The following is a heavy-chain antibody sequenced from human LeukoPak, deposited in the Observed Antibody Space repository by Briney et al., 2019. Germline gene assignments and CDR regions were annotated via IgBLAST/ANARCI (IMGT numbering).Heavy chain of an antibody. CDR3: AGVDTVADDSYYIDF. Sequence: SETLSLTCTVSGASISSSGHYWSWIRQPPGKGLEWIGYVYQSGITYYSPSLKSRVTISADRCKNQFSLELNSVTAADAAFYYCAGVDTVADDSYYIDFWGQGTLVTVSS. V-gene: IGHV4-30-2*01. CDR1: GASISSSGHY. D-gene: IGHD5-18*01. J-gene: IGHJ4*02. CDR2: VYQSGIT.